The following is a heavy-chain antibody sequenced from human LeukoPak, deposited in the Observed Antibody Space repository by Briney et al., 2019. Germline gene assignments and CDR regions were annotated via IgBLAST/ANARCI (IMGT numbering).Heavy chain of an antibody. V-gene: IGHV1-69*13. J-gene: IGHJ1*01. CDR3: ASFRGDYVWGSYRFEYFQH. D-gene: IGHD3-16*02. CDR2: IIPIFGTA. Sequence: SVKVSCKASGGTFSSYAISWVRQAPGQGLEWMGGIIPIFGTANYAQKFQGRVTITADESTSTAYMELSSLRSEDTAVYYCASFRGDYVWGSYRFEYFQHWGQGTLVTVSS. CDR1: GGTFSSYA.